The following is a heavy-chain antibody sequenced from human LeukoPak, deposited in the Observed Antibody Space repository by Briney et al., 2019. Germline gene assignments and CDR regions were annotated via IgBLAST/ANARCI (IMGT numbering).Heavy chain of an antibody. CDR1: GFTFGDYA. D-gene: IGHD5-12*01. CDR3: AREGREKVAAITNRYYNYYLDL. Sequence: AGGSLRLSCTASGFTFGDYAMSWFRQAPGKGLEWVSYISSSSSPIYYADSVKGRFTISRDNAKNSLFLQMNSLRAEDTAVYYCAREGREKVAAITNRYYNYYLDLWGKGTTVTVSS. V-gene: IGHV3-48*01. CDR2: ISSSSSPI. J-gene: IGHJ6*03.